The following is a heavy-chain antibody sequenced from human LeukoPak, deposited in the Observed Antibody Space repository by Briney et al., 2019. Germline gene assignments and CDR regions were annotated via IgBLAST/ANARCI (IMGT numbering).Heavy chain of an antibody. CDR3: ARDELGEYYYYMDV. V-gene: IGHV1-2*04. CDR2: INPNSGGT. D-gene: IGHD7-27*01. J-gene: IGHJ6*03. CDR1: GYTFTGYY. Sequence: ASVKVSCKASGYTFTGYYMHWVRQAPGQGLEWMGWINPNSGGTNYAQKFQGWVTMTRDTSISTAYMELSRLRSDDTAVYYCARDELGEYYYYMDVWGKGTTVTVSS.